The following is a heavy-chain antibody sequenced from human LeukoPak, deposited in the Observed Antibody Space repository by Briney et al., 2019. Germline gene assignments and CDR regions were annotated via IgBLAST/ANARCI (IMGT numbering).Heavy chain of an antibody. CDR1: GFTFSSYA. D-gene: IGHD2-2*01. J-gene: IGHJ6*02. V-gene: IGHV3-30*04. CDR3: ARMPQSNYYYYYGMDV. Sequence: GGSLRLSCAASGFTFSSYAMHWVRQAPGKGLEWVAVISYDGSNKYYADSEKGRFTISRDNSKNTLYLQMNSLRAEDTAVYYCARMPQSNYYYYYGMDVWGQGTTVTVSS. CDR2: ISYDGSNK.